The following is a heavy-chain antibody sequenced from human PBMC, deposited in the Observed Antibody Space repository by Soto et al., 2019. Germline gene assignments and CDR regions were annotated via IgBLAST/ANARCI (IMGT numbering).Heavy chain of an antibody. CDR3: ARGVAGSAFDL. J-gene: IGHJ3*01. D-gene: IGHD6-19*01. CDR1: GFTVSSNY. CDR2: IYSGGST. V-gene: IGHV3-66*01. Sequence: EVQLVESGGGLVQPGGSLRLSCAASGFTVSSNYMTWVGQAPGKGLEWVSLIYSGGSTYYADSVKGRFTISRDNSKNTLYLQVNSLRAEDTAVYYCARGVAGSAFDLWGQGTMVTVSS.